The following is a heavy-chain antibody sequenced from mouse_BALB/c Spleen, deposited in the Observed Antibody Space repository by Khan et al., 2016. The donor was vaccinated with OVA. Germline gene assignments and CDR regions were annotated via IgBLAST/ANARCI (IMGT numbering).Heavy chain of an antibody. Sequence: QVQLKQSGAELVKPGASVKLSCKASGYTLTRYYMYWVKQRPGQGLEWIGGINPSTGGTNLNEKFKNKATLTVDKSSTTVYMQLSSLTSEDSAGYYCTRNYGYDYFDYWGQGTTLTVSS. J-gene: IGHJ2*01. D-gene: IGHD1-2*01. CDR2: INPSTGGT. CDR3: TRNYGYDYFDY. V-gene: IGHV1S81*02. CDR1: GYTLTRYY.